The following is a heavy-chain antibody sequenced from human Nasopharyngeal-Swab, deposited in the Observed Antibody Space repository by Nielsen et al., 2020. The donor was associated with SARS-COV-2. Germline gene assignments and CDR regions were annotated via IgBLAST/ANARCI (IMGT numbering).Heavy chain of an antibody. V-gene: IGHV4-34*01. CDR3: AGHPADFDY. CDR1: GGSVSDYH. J-gene: IGHJ4*02. Sequence: SETLSLTCAVYGGSVSDYHWSWIRQPPGKGLEWIGEMKPSGITNYNPSLKSRVAISIDTSKNQFFLNLRSVTAADTAVYYCAGHPADFDYWGRGTLITVSS. D-gene: IGHD6-25*01. CDR2: MKPSGIT.